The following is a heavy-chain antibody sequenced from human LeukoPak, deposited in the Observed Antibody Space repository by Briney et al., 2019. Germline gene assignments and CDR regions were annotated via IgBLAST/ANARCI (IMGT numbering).Heavy chain of an antibody. V-gene: IGHV3-23*01. J-gene: IGHJ4*02. D-gene: IGHD3-22*01. Sequence: GGPLRLSCAASGFTFSTYGMSWVRQAPGKGLEWVSGISATGGSTYYADSVKGRFTISRDNSKNTLYLQMNSLRVEDTAVYYCAKMTYDSSVYPFWGQGTLVTVSS. CDR2: ISATGGST. CDR3: AKMTYDSSVYPF. CDR1: GFTFSTYG.